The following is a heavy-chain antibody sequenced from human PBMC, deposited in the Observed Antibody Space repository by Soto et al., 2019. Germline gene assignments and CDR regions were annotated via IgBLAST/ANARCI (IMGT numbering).Heavy chain of an antibody. Sequence: GGSLRLSCAASGFTFSSYAMNWVRQAPGKGLEWVSVIRGSGSSTYYADSVKGRFTISRDNSKNTLYLQMNSLRAEDTAVYYCAKDHVGSCYLCSFDIWGQGTMVTVSS. D-gene: IGHD2-2*01. CDR1: GFTFSSYA. CDR3: AKDHVGSCYLCSFDI. CDR2: IRGSGSST. J-gene: IGHJ3*02. V-gene: IGHV3-23*01.